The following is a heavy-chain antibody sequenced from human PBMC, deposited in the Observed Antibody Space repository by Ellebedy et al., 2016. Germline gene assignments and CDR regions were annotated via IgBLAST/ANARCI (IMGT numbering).Heavy chain of an antibody. V-gene: IGHV1-3*04. Sequence: ASVKVSXXASGYTFTGYYMHWVRQAPGQRLEWMGWINTGNGYTKFSQKFQGRVTITRDTSANTAYMDLSSLRSEDTAVYYCARDFAPGNHFDYWGQGTLVTVSS. CDR2: INTGNGYT. CDR1: GYTFTGYY. D-gene: IGHD3-9*01. J-gene: IGHJ4*02. CDR3: ARDFAPGNHFDY.